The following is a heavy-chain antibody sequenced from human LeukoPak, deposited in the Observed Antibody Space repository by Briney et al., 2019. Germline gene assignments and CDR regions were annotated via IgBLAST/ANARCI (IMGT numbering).Heavy chain of an antibody. CDR2: INHNGGTT. CDR3: AKDGLCPSVCPTKIDAVGYVDS. J-gene: IGHJ4*02. V-gene: IGHV3-23*01. Sequence: GGSLRLSCAASGFTFSIFTMNWVRQAPGKGLEWVSIINHNGGTTYYTDSVKGRFTISRDNSNNTVYLQMNSLRAEDTAIYYCAKDGLCPSVCPTKIDAVGYVDSWGQGTLVTVSS. D-gene: IGHD3/OR15-3a*01. CDR1: GFTFSIFT.